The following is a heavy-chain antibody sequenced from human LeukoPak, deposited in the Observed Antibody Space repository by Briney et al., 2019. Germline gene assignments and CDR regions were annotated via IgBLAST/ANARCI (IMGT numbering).Heavy chain of an antibody. CDR1: GFTFSSYT. V-gene: IGHV3-21*01. J-gene: IGHJ6*02. Sequence: GGSLRLSCAASGFTFSSYTMHWIRQAPGKGLEWVSSISGSNSYIFYADSVKGRFTISRDNSKNTLYLQMNSLRAEDTAVYYCARENYGMDFWGQGTTVTVSS. CDR2: ISGSNSYI. CDR3: ARENYGMDF.